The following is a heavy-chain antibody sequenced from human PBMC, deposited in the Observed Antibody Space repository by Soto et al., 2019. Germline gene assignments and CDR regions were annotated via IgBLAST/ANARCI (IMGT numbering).Heavy chain of an antibody. D-gene: IGHD4-17*01. CDR2: IWYDGSKK. J-gene: IGHJ3*02. CDR1: GLTFSGFG. CDR3: ARGRGGSYGGNSAHFDI. V-gene: IGHV3-33*01. Sequence: QVQLVESGGGVVQPGTSLRLSCEASGLTFSGFGMHWVRQAPCKGQEWVAVIWYDGSKKYYADCVKGRFTISRDNSKNALYLQMNSLRAEDTAVYYCARGRGGSYGGNSAHFDILGQGTLVTVSS.